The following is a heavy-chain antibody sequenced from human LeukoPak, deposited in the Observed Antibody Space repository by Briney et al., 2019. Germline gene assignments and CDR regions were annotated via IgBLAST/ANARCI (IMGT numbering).Heavy chain of an antibody. CDR3: ASGTTDIVVVPATLRNYYFDY. CDR2: IIPMFGTA. D-gene: IGHD2-2*01. V-gene: IGHV1-69*05. J-gene: IGHJ4*02. CDR1: RGTFSSYA. Sequence: GASVNVSFKASRGTFSSYAISWVRQAPGQGLEWMGGIIPMFGTAKYAQKFQGRVTITTDKSTSTAYMELSSLRSEDTAVYYCASGTTDIVVVPATLRNYYFDYWGQGTLVTVSS.